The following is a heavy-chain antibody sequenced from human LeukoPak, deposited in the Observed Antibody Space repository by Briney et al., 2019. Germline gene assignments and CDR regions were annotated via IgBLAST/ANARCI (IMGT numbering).Heavy chain of an antibody. CDR1: GGSIYSRSNY. D-gene: IGHD1-26*01. V-gene: IGHV4-39*02. Sequence: SETLSLTCTVSGGSIYSRSNYWAWIRQPPGKGLEWIGAIYYSGTTFYSPSLKSRVTISVDTSKNQFSLKLTSVTADTAVYYCAGERGPYYHYFDYWGQGTLVTVSS. CDR2: IYYSGTT. CDR3: AGERGPYYHYFDY. J-gene: IGHJ4*02.